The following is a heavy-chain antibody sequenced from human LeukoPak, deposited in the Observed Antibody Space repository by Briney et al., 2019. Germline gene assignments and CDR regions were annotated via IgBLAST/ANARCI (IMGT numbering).Heavy chain of an antibody. Sequence: GGSLRLSCAASGFTFDDYAMHWVRQAPGKGLEWVSSINSSCSYMYYADSMRGRFTISRDNAQNSLYLQMNGLKAEDTAVYYCARDSGLRPIVTYYFDSWGQGTLVTVSS. CDR2: INSSCSYM. D-gene: IGHD5-18*01. CDR3: ARDSGLRPIVTYYFDS. V-gene: IGHV3-21*01. J-gene: IGHJ4*02. CDR1: GFTFDDYA.